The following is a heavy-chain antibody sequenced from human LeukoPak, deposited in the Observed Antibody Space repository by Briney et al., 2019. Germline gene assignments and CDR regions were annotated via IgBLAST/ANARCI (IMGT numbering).Heavy chain of an antibody. V-gene: IGHV4-38-2*02. Sequence: SETLTLTCTVSGFSISSGYYWAGIRQPPGRGLEWIGSVYHTGGTYYNPSLKSRVTISVDTSRNQFSLRLSSVTAADTAVYYCAREEGATQDANWGQGTLVLVSS. J-gene: IGHJ4*02. D-gene: IGHD1-26*01. CDR3: AREEGATQDAN. CDR2: VYHTGGT. CDR1: GFSISSGYY.